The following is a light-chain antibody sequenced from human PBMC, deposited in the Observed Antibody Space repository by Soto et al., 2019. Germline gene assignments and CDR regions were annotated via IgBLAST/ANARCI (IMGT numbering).Light chain of an antibody. CDR1: RSDIGSYNY. J-gene: IGLJ1*01. V-gene: IGLV2-14*01. CDR3: ISYTGSSTSYV. Sequence: QSALTQPASVSGSPGQSITISCSGTRSDIGSYNYVAWYQQSPGKTPKILIYGVSNRPSGVSSRFSGSKSGNTASLTISGLQAEDEADYYCISYTGSSTSYVFGSGTNVTVL. CDR2: GVS.